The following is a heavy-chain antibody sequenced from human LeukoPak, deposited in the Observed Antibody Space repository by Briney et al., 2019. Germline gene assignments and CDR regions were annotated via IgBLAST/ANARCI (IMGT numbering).Heavy chain of an antibody. Sequence: GGSLRLSCAASGFTFSTYIMNWVRQTPGKGLEWVSSIGTSTSYIHYADSVKGRFTISRDNAKTTISLQMNSLRAEATAVYYCARGTLNIPGEHGAFDYWGQGTLVTVSS. CDR3: ARGTLNIPGEHGAFDY. V-gene: IGHV3-21*01. CDR1: GFTFSTYI. J-gene: IGHJ4*02. CDR2: IGTSTSYI. D-gene: IGHD1-14*01.